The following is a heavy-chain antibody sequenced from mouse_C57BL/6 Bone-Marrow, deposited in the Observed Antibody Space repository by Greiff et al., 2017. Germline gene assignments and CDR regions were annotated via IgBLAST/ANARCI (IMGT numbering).Heavy chain of an antibody. CDR2: IDPAIGDT. CDR3: SSFDGNYIDF. CDR1: GFNIKDDY. J-gene: IGHJ2*01. D-gene: IGHD2-3*01. Sequence: EVQLVESGAELVRPGASVKLSCTASGFNIKDDYIHWVKQRPEQGLEWIGWIDPAIGDTEYATKFQGKATITSDTSSNTAYLQLSSLTSEDTAVYYCSSFDGNYIDFWGQGTPLTVAS. V-gene: IGHV14-4*01.